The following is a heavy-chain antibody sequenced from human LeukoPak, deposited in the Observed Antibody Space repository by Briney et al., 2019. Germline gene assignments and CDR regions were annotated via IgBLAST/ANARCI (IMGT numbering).Heavy chain of an antibody. J-gene: IGHJ4*02. CDR1: GGSISSGDDY. CDR3: ARGLDGYNYDY. CDR2: IYYSGST. Sequence: SETLSLACTVSGGSISSGDDYWSWIRQPPGTGLEWIGYIYYSGSTYYNPSLKSRLTLSVDTSKNQFSLKLSSVTAADTAVYYCARGLDGYNYDYWGQGTLVTVSS. V-gene: IGHV4-30-4*01. D-gene: IGHD5-24*01.